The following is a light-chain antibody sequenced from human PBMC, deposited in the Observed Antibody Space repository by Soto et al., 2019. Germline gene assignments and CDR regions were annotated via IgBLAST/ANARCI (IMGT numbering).Light chain of an antibody. Sequence: QSVLTQSPSASASLGASVKLTCTLSSGHSSRAIAWHQQQPEKGPRFLMKINSDGSHNKGDGIPDRFSGSSSGAQRYLTISSLQSEDEADYYCQTWGIGWVFGGGTKLTVL. J-gene: IGLJ3*02. CDR1: SGHSSRA. V-gene: IGLV4-69*02. CDR3: QTWGIGWV. CDR2: INSDGSH.